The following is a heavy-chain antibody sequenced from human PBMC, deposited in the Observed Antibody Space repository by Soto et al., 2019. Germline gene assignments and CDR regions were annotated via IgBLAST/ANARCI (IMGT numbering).Heavy chain of an antibody. J-gene: IGHJ6*02. V-gene: IGHV3-30-3*01. CDR2: ISYDGSNK. CDR1: GFTFSSYA. Sequence: GGSLRLSCAASGFTFSSYAMHWVRQAPGKGLEWVAVISYDGSNKYYADSVKGRFTISRDNSKNTLYLQMNSLRAEDTAVYYCARNLLPEYSSSSPFLSYYGMDVWGQGTTVTVSS. D-gene: IGHD6-6*01. CDR3: ARNLLPEYSSSSPFLSYYGMDV.